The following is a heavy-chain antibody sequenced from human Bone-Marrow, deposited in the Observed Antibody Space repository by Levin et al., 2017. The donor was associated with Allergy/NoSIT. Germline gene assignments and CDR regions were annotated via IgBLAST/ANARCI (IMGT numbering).Heavy chain of an antibody. V-gene: IGHV3-33*01. Sequence: PGGSLRLSCAASGFTFSSYGMHWVRQAPGKGLEWVAVIWYDGSNKYYADSVKGRFTISRDNSKNTLYLQMNSLRAEDTAVYYCASRQFGELSGPRGYGMDVWGQGTTVTVSS. D-gene: IGHD3-10*01. CDR1: GFTFSSYG. CDR2: IWYDGSNK. J-gene: IGHJ6*02. CDR3: ASRQFGELSGPRGYGMDV.